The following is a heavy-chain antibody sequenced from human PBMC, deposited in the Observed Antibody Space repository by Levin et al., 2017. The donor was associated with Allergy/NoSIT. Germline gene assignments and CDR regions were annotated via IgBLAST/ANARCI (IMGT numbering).Heavy chain of an antibody. CDR1: GFTFSSYD. Sequence: AGESLKISCAASGFTFSSYDMHWVRQATGKGLEWVSAIGTAGDTYYPGSVKGRFTISRENAKNSLYLQMNSLRAGDTAVYYCARANLGGIGEYYFDYWGQGTLVTVSS. D-gene: IGHD3-10*01. CDR3: ARANLGGIGEYYFDY. V-gene: IGHV3-13*01. CDR2: IGTAGDT. J-gene: IGHJ4*02.